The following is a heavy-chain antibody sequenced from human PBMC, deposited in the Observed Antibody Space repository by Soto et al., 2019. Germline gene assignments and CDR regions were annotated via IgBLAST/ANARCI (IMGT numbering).Heavy chain of an antibody. CDR2: ISSSGGNT. CDR1: GFTFSTYA. Sequence: EVHLLESGGDLVQPGGSLRLSCAASGFTFSTYAMSWVRQAPGKGLEWVSTISSSGGNTYYTDSVKGRFTISRDNSKNSLYLRMNSLRAEDTAIYYCAKRPTSTGFGDPFDIWGQGTMVTVSS. V-gene: IGHV3-23*01. CDR3: AKRPTSTGFGDPFDI. J-gene: IGHJ3*02. D-gene: IGHD3-10*01.